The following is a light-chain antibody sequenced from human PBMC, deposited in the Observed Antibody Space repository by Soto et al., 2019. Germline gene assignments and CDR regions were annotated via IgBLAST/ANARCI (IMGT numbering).Light chain of an antibody. CDR3: QQYNNWPPGKYT. CDR2: GAS. V-gene: IGKV3-15*01. Sequence: EIMMTQSPATLSAPPGERATLSCRASQSVSSNLAWYQQKPGQAPRLLIYGASTRATGIPARFTGSGSGTELTLTISSLQSEDFAVYYCQQYNNWPPGKYTFGQGTKLEIK. CDR1: QSVSSN. J-gene: IGKJ2*01.